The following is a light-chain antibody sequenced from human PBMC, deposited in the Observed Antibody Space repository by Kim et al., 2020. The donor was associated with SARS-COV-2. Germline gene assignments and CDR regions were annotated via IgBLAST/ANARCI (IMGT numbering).Light chain of an antibody. CDR3: KTRDSSGNKCV. J-gene: IGLJ3*02. CDR2: GKN. CDR1: SLRSDY. Sequence: AWGKTVRMTCQGDSLRSDYASWYQQKPGQAPVLGIYGKNNRPSGTPDRFSGYSSGNTDSLTITGAQAEDEADEYGKTRDSSGNKCVFGGGTQLTV. V-gene: IGLV3-19*01.